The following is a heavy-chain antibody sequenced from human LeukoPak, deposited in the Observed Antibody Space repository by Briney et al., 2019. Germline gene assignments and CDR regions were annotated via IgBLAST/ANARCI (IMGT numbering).Heavy chain of an antibody. CDR3: ARTHCGGGSCDTFDP. D-gene: IGHD2-21*01. V-gene: IGHV4-4*07. J-gene: IGHJ5*02. CDR1: GVSISNYF. CDR2: FYASGTT. Sequence: SETLSLTCTVFGVSISNYFWSWLRQPAGKGLEWIGRFYASGTTYYNPSLRSRVTLSMDTSKNHFSLKLTSVTAADTAVYYCARTHCGGGSCDTFDPWGQGTLVTVSS.